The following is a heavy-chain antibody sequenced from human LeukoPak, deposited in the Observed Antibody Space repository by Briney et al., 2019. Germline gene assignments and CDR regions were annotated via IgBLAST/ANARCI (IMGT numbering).Heavy chain of an antibody. CDR1: GFTFSTYA. D-gene: IGHD3-22*01. Sequence: GGSLRLSCAASGFTFSTYAMSWVRQAPGKGLEWVSTISGSGGSTYYGDSVKGRFTISRDNSKNTLYLQMNSLRAEDTAVYYCAKGHDSSGYYSYYFDYWGPGTLVTVSS. CDR3: AKGHDSSGYYSYYFDY. V-gene: IGHV3-23*01. J-gene: IGHJ4*02. CDR2: ISGSGGST.